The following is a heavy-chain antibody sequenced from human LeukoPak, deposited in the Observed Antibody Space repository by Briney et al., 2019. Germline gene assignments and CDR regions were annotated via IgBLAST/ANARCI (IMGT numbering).Heavy chain of an antibody. CDR2: IIPIFGTA. J-gene: IGHJ5*02. CDR3: ARDQSLRELWLRNWFDP. V-gene: IGHV1-69*13. CDR1: GGTFSSYA. Sequence: SVKVSCKASGGTFSSYAISWVRQAPGQGLEWMGRIIPIFGTANYAQKFQGRVTITADESTSTAYMELSSLRSEDTAVYYCARDQSLRELWLRNWFDPWGQGTLVTVSS. D-gene: IGHD5-18*01.